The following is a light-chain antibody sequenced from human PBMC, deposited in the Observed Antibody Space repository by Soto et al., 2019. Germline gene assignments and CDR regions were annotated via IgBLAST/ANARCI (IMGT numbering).Light chain of an antibody. CDR2: GND. Sequence: QSVLTQPPSASGTPGQRVTISCSDSTSYIGSNVINWYQQLPGTAPKLLIWGNDQRPSGVPDRISGSKSGTSASLAISGLQSEDEGEYYCAAWGDSLSGVVFGGGTKLTVL. J-gene: IGLJ2*01. CDR3: AAWGDSLSGVV. CDR1: TSYIGSNV. V-gene: IGLV1-44*01.